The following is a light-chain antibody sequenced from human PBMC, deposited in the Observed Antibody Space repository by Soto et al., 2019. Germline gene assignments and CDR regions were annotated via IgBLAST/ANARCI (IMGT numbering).Light chain of an antibody. V-gene: IGLV1-44*01. J-gene: IGLJ1*01. CDR3: AAWDDSLNGYV. Sequence: QLVLTQPPSASATPGQRVTISCSGSSSNIGSNTVNWYQQFPGTAPKLLIYTNNQRPSGVPDRFSGSKSGTSASLAISGLQSEDEAAYYCAAWDDSLNGYVFGTGTKVTVL. CDR2: TNN. CDR1: SSNIGSNT.